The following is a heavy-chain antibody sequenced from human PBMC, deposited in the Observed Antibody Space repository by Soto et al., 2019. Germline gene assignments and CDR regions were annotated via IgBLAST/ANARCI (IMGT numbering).Heavy chain of an antibody. CDR3: AIGDGWFDP. CDR2: ISGGGGGST. Sequence: VQLLESGGGLVQPGGSLRLSCAASGVTFSSSAMSWVRQAPGKGLEWVSAISGGGGGSTYYGDSVKGRFTVSRDNSKNTLYLQMNSLRADDTAVYYCAIGDGWFDPWGQGTLVTVSS. V-gene: IGHV3-23*01. J-gene: IGHJ5*02. CDR1: GVTFSSSA.